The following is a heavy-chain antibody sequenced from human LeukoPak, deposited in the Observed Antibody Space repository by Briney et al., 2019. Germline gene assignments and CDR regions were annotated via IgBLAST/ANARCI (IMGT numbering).Heavy chain of an antibody. J-gene: IGHJ3*02. CDR3: ARDPGGYSPRAFDI. Sequence: GGSLRLSCAASGFTFSSYSMNWVRQAPGKGLEWVSPISSSSYIYYAGSVKGRFTISRDNAKNSLYLQMNSLRAEDTAVYYCARDPGGYSPRAFDIWGQGTMVTVSS. D-gene: IGHD3-10*01. CDR1: GFTFSSYS. CDR2: ISSSSYI. V-gene: IGHV3-21*01.